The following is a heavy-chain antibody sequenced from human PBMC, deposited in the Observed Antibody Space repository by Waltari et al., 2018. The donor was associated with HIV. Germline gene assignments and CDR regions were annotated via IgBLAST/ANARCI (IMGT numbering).Heavy chain of an antibody. D-gene: IGHD3-3*01. CDR1: GYPFPNFD. CDR2: MNPSTGNA. J-gene: IGHJ5*02. CDR3: STSRPGAMFGDA. Sequence: QGKLVQFGAAVKQSGASVRISCKASGYPFPNFDINWLRQATGQGLEWMGWMNPSTGNAGYAHNFQGRVTMTRDIPINTAYMELSGLTSHDTAVYYCSTSRPGAMFGDAWGQGTLVTVSS. V-gene: IGHV1-8*01.